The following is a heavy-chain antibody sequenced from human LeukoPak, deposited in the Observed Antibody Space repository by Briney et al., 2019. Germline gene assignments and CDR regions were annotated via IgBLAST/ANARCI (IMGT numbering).Heavy chain of an antibody. J-gene: IGHJ4*02. V-gene: IGHV3-30-3*01. CDR2: ISYDGSNK. Sequence: GRSLTLSCAASGFTLSSYAMHWVRQAPGKGLEWVAVISYDGSNKYYADSVKGRFTISRDNSKNTLYLQMNSLGAEDTAVYYCAKDSLHYVDRDMVYYFDYWGQGTLVTVSS. CDR3: AKDSLHYVDRDMVYYFDY. CDR1: GFTLSSYA. D-gene: IGHD5-18*01.